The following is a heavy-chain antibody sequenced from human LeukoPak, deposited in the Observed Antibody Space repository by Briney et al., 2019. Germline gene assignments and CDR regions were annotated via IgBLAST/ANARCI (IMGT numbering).Heavy chain of an antibody. CDR1: GLTFSSYG. Sequence: TGGSLRLSCAASGLTFSSYGMHWVRQAPGKGLEWVAVIWYDGSNKYYADSVKGRFTISRDNSKNTLYLQMNSLRAEDTAVYYCARNRGQWLVTVMDYWGQGTLVTVSS. V-gene: IGHV3-33*08. J-gene: IGHJ4*02. CDR3: ARNRGQWLVTVMDY. D-gene: IGHD6-19*01. CDR2: IWYDGSNK.